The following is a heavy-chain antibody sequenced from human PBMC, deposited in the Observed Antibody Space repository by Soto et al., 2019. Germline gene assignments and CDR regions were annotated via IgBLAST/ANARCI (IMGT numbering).Heavy chain of an antibody. CDR3: ARRDDILTGYYNAYYYGMDV. CDR2: IIPIFGTA. J-gene: IGHJ6*02. CDR1: GGTFSSYA. D-gene: IGHD3-9*01. Sequence: SVKVSCKASGGTFSSYAISWVRQAPGQGLEWMGGIIPIFGTANYAQKFQGRVTITADESTSTAYVELSSLRSEDTAVYYCARRDDILTGYYNAYYYGMDVWGQGTTVTVSS. V-gene: IGHV1-69*13.